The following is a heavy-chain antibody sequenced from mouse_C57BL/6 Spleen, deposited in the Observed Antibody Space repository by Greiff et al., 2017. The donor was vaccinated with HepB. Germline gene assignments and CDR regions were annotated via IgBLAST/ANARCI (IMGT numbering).Heavy chain of an antibody. Sequence: ESGAELVRPGASVTLSCKASGYTFTDYEMHWVKQTPVHGLEWIGAIDPETGGTAYNQKFKGKAILTADKSSSTAYMELRSLTSEDSAVYYCTRVPTVVATGVMDYWGQGTSVTVSS. CDR3: TRVPTVVATGVMDY. J-gene: IGHJ4*01. CDR2: IDPETGGT. V-gene: IGHV1-15*01. CDR1: GYTFTDYE. D-gene: IGHD1-1*01.